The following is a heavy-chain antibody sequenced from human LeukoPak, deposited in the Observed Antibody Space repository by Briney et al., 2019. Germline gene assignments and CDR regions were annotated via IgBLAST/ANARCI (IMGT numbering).Heavy chain of an antibody. CDR1: GFTFTSYG. J-gene: IGHJ3*02. CDR3: AKGRHYYGSGYDAFDI. D-gene: IGHD3-10*01. CDR2: ISYDGSNK. V-gene: IGHV3-30*18. Sequence: GGSLRLSCAASGFTFTSYGMHWVRQAPGKGLEWVAVISYDGSNKYYADSVKGRFTISRDTSKNTLFLQMDSLRAEDTAVYYCAKGRHYYGSGYDAFDIWGQGTMVTVS.